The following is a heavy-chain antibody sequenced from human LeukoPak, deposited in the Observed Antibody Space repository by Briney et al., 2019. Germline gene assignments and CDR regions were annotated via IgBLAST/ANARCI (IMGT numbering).Heavy chain of an antibody. CDR2: INSGGTTM. J-gene: IGHJ3*02. V-gene: IGHV3-48*03. D-gene: IGHD5-12*01. CDR1: GFAFISSE. CDR3: TREVVTQSIYSGDDAFDI. Sequence: RGGSLRLSCAASGFAFISSEMNWVRQAPGKGLEWVSHINSGGTTMYNADAVKGRCTISRDSAQNTLYLQMNTLRAEDTAVYYCTREVVTQSIYSGDDAFDIWGRGTMVTVSS.